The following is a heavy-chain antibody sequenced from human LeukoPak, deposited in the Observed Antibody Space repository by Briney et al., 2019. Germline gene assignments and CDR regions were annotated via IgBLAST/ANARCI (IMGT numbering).Heavy chain of an antibody. CDR2: IYSSGST. D-gene: IGHD2-15*01. J-gene: IGHJ4*02. CDR1: GRSISSYY. V-gene: IGHV4-4*07. Sequence: SETLSLTCTVSGRSISSYYWSWIRQPAGKGLEWIGRIYSSGSTNYNPSLKSRVTMSVDTSKNQFSLKLSSVNAADTAVYYCARGGIFHFDYWGQGTLVTVSS. CDR3: ARGGIFHFDY.